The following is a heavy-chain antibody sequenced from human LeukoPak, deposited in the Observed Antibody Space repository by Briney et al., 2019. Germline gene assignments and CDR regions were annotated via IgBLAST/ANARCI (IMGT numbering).Heavy chain of an antibody. V-gene: IGHV3-66*01. J-gene: IGHJ4*02. CDR1: ELIVSTNY. Sequence: PGGSLRLSCAVSELIVSTNYMSWVRQAPGKGLEWVSVIYSGGSTYYLDSVKGRFTISRDNSKSTVYLQMNSLRTEDTAVYHRARAGSHRNSGYDYWGQGTLVTVSS. CDR2: IYSGGST. D-gene: IGHD5-12*01. CDR3: ARAGSHRNSGYDY.